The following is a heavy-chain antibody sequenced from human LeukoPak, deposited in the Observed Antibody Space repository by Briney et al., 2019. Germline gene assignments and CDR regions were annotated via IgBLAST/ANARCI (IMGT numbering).Heavy chain of an antibody. V-gene: IGHV4-38-2*02. CDR2: ICHSGTT. CDR1: GYSISSGYY. D-gene: IGHD6-19*01. J-gene: IGHJ4*02. Sequence: KPSETLSLTCTVSGYSISSGYYWGWIRQPPGKGLEWIGSICHSGTTYYNPSLKSRVTISVDTSKNQFSLKLSSVTAADTAVYYCARHGAVAGMTTETTKYYFDYWGQGTLVTVSS. CDR3: ARHGAVAGMTTETTKYYFDY.